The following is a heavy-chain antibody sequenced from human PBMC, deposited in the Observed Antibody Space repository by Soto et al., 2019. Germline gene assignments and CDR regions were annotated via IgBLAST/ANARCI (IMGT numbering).Heavy chain of an antibody. CDR2: ISSSGSTI. Sequence: QVQLVESGGGLVKPGGSLRLSCAASGFTFSDYYMSWIRQAPGKGLEWVSYISSSGSTIYYADSVKGRITISRDNAKNSLYLQMNSLRAEDTAVYYCARGEGMGGLHIVATIGVGYYYYMDVWGKGTTVTVSS. V-gene: IGHV3-11*01. CDR1: GFTFSDYY. J-gene: IGHJ6*03. CDR3: ARGEGMGGLHIVATIGVGYYYYMDV. D-gene: IGHD5-12*01.